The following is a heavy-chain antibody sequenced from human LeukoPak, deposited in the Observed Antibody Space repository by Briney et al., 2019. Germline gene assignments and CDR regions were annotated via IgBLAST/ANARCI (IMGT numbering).Heavy chain of an antibody. V-gene: IGHV4-4*02. CDR3: ARQYREGYFDWLLSSHHYYYYMDV. CDR2: IYHSGST. Sequence: SGTLSLTCAVSGGSISSSNWWSWVRQPPGKGLEWIGEIYHSGSTNYNPSLKSRVTISVDTSKNQFSLKLSSVTAADTAVYYCARQYREGYFDWLLSSHHYYYYMDVWGKGTTVTISS. D-gene: IGHD3-9*01. J-gene: IGHJ6*03. CDR1: GGSISSSNW.